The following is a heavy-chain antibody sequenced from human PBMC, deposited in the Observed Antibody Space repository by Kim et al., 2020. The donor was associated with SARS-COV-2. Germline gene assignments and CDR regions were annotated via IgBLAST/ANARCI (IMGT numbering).Heavy chain of an antibody. CDR2: IWYDGSNK. V-gene: IGHV3-33*01. CDR3: ARRRWGGTSPRYGMDV. Sequence: GGSLRLSCAASGFTFSSYGMHWVRQAPGKGLEWVAVIWYDGSNKYYADSVKGRFTISRDNSKNTLYLQMNSLRAEDTAVYYCARRRWGGTSPRYGMDVWGQGTTVTVSS. CDR1: GFTFSSYG. J-gene: IGHJ6*02. D-gene: IGHD3-16*01.